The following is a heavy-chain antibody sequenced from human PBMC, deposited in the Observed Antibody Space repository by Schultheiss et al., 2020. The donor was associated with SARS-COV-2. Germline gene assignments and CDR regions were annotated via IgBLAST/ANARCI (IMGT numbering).Heavy chain of an antibody. CDR3: ARGQRAYYYDSSGSPFDY. V-gene: IGHV4-61*08. J-gene: IGHJ4*02. Sequence: SETLSLTCTVSGGSISSGGYYWSWIRQHPGKGLEWIGYIYYSGSTNYNPSLKSRVTISVDTSKNQFSLKLSSVTAADTAVYYCARGQRAYYYDSSGSPFDYWGQGTLVTVSS. D-gene: IGHD3-22*01. CDR1: GGSISSGGYY. CDR2: IYYSGST.